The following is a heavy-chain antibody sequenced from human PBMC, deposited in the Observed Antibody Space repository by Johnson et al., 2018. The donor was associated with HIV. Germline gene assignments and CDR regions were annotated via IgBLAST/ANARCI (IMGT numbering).Heavy chain of an antibody. CDR3: ARRDSGSLGFYL. CDR2: INWNGGIT. D-gene: IGHD1-26*01. Sequence: VQLVESGGGVLRPGASLRLSCEGFGFIFDDYGLNWVRQAPGKGLEWVSGINWNGGITGYADSVKGRCTISRDNDKSSVYMQMNNLRAEDTAFYYCARRDSGSLGFYLWGQGTMVTVSS. V-gene: IGHV3-20*04. CDR1: GFIFDDYG. J-gene: IGHJ3*01.